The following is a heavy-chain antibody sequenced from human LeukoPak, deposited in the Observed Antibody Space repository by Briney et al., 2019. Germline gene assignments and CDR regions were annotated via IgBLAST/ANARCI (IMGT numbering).Heavy chain of an antibody. D-gene: IGHD2-15*01. Sequence: PSETLSLTCTVSGGSISSYYWSWIRQPPGKGLEWIGYIYYSGSTNYNPSLKSRVTISVDTSKNQFSLKLSSVTAADTAVYYCAREVDPEGLDYWGQGTLVTVSS. CDR3: AREVDPEGLDY. V-gene: IGHV4-59*01. CDR1: GGSISSYY. J-gene: IGHJ4*02. CDR2: IYYSGST.